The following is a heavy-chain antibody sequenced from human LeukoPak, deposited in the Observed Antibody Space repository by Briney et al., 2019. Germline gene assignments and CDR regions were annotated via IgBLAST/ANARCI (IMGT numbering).Heavy chain of an antibody. CDR2: ISSSGSTI. Sequence: PGGSLRLSCAASGFTFSDCYMSWIRQAPGKGLEWVSYISSSGSTIYYADSVKGRFTISRDNAKNSLYLQMNSLRAEDTAVYYCAGSIAAAGTSAFDIWGQGTMVTVSS. V-gene: IGHV3-11*01. CDR1: GFTFSDCY. J-gene: IGHJ3*02. D-gene: IGHD6-13*01. CDR3: AGSIAAAGTSAFDI.